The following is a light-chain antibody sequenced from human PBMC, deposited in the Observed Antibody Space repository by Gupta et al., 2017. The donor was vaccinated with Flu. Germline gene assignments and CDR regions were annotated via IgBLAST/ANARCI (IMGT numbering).Light chain of an antibody. CDR3: AVWDDSRNGHYV. CDR1: HSNITRDT. V-gene: IGLV1-44*01. J-gene: IGLJ1*01. Sequence: VTISFSGEHSNITRDTVDYYHHFPVTAPKLLIYDFSERTSGVPDRFSGSKSGTSASLAISGLQSEDEADYYCAVWDDSRNGHYVFGTGTKVTVL. CDR2: DFS.